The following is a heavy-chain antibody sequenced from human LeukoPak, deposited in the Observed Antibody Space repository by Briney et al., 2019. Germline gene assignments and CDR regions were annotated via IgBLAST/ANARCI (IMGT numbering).Heavy chain of an antibody. CDR1: GFTFSSSA. Sequence: GASLRLSCAASGFTFSSSAMSWVRQAPGKGLEWVSAISGSGGSTYYADSVKGRFTISRDNSKNTLYLQMNSLRAEDTAVYYCAKVAGAVADEGDFDYWGQGTLVTVSS. CDR3: AKVAGAVADEGDFDY. V-gene: IGHV3-23*01. J-gene: IGHJ4*02. CDR2: ISGSGGST. D-gene: IGHD6-19*01.